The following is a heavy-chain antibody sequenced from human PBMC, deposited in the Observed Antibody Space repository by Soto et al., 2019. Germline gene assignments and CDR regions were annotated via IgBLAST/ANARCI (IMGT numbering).Heavy chain of an antibody. CDR3: ARRRGGDRSGWEVGVFDY. CDR2: IYWDDDR. J-gene: IGHJ4*02. CDR1: GFSLSTSGVG. D-gene: IGHD6-25*01. V-gene: IGHV2-5*02. Sequence: QITLKESGPTRVKPTQTLALTCNFSGFSLSTSGVGVGWIRQPPGKALECLGIIYWDDDRRYSPSLKNRLTTTKDTSKNEVFVIMTTMDPGDTGTYYWARRRGGDRSGWEVGVFDYWGQGFLVTVSS.